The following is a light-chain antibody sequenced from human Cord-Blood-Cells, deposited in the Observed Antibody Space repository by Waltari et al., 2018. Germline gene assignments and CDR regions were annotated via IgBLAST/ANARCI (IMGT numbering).Light chain of an antibody. Sequence: EIVMTQPPATLSVSPGDSATLSCRASQRVSSNLAWYQQNTGQAPRLLTYGASTRATGIPARFSGSGSGTEFTLTISSLQSEDFAVYYCQQYNNWPRTFGQGTKVEIK. J-gene: IGKJ1*01. CDR3: QQYNNWPRT. V-gene: IGKV3-15*01. CDR2: GAS. CDR1: QRVSSN.